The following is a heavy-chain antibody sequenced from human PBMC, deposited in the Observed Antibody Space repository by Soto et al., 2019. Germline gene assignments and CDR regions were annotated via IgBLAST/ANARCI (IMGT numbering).Heavy chain of an antibody. CDR1: GFTFSNAW. V-gene: IGHV3-15*07. J-gene: IGHJ4*02. CDR3: IPVSFSSPY. D-gene: IGHD2-2*01. Sequence: EVPLVESGGGLAKPGGSLRLSCEASGFTFSNAWMNWVRQAPGKGLEWVGLIKRKTEGGTTDYAAPVKDRFTISRDDSKNTLYLQMDSLKTEDTAVYYCIPVSFSSPYWGQGTLVTVSS. CDR2: IKRKTEGGTT.